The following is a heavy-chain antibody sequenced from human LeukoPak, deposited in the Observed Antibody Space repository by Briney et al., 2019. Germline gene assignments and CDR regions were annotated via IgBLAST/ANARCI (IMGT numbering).Heavy chain of an antibody. CDR2: IYHSGST. CDR3: ARGYCSTTSCPPGAY. CDR1: GVSISSGDYY. Sequence: SQTLSLTCTVSGVSISSGDYYWSWIRQPPGKGLEWIGYIYHSGSTYYSPSLKSRVTISVDRSKNQFSLKLSSVTAADTAVYYCARGYCSTTSCPPGAYWGQGTLVTVSS. J-gene: IGHJ4*02. V-gene: IGHV4-30-2*01. D-gene: IGHD2-2*01.